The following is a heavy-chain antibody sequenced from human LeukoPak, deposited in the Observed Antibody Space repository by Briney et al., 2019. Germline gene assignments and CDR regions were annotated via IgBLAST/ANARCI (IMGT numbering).Heavy chain of an antibody. CDR1: GFTLSSYS. Sequence: GGSLRLSCAASGFTLSSYSMNWVRQAPGKGLEWVSSISSGSSYIHYADSVKGRFTISRDNANNSLYLQMNSPRAEDTAVYYCASRRGVYRDWFDPWGQGTLVTVSS. V-gene: IGHV3-21*01. D-gene: IGHD3-10*01. CDR2: ISSGSSYI. CDR3: ASRRGVYRDWFDP. J-gene: IGHJ5*02.